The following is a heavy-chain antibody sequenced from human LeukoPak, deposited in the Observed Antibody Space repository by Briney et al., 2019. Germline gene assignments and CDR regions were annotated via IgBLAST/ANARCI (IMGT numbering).Heavy chain of an antibody. D-gene: IGHD1-26*01. V-gene: IGHV3-7*01. Sequence: GGSLRLSCAVCGFIFSFFRMSGVRQAPGKGVVWVANIKQDGSEQYYVDSVTGRFTISRVNAKNYLYLQMNSRRAEDTAVYYCARDSGDGFDYWGQGTLVTVSS. CDR2: IKQDGSEQ. CDR1: GFIFSFFR. CDR3: ARDSGDGFDY. J-gene: IGHJ4*02.